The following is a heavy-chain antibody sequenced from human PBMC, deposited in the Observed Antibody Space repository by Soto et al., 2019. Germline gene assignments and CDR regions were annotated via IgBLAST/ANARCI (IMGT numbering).Heavy chain of an antibody. Sequence: QVQLQESGPGLVKPSGTLSLTCAVSSGSISSSNWWTWVRQSPGKGLEWIGSIHHGGRTNYAPTLKSRVTISVDKAKNQFSLRLSSVTAADTAFYYCARGARLVAEESWFDPWGQGTLVTVSS. CDR1: SGSISSSNW. D-gene: IGHD2-15*01. CDR2: IHHGGRT. J-gene: IGHJ5*02. V-gene: IGHV4-4*02. CDR3: ARGARLVAEESWFDP.